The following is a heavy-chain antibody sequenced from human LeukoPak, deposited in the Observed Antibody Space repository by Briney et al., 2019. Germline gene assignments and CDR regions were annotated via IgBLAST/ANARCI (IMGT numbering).Heavy chain of an antibody. V-gene: IGHV4-39*01. CDR1: AGSISSISYY. J-gene: IGHJ3*02. CDR3: ARPRITMIVEAFDI. CDR2: IYYSGST. D-gene: IGHD3-22*01. Sequence: SETLSLTCTVSAGSISSISYYCGWLRPPPGKGLEWIGSIYYSGSTYYNPSLKSRVTISVDTSKNQFSLKLSSVTAADTAVYYCARPRITMIVEAFDIWGQGTMVTVSS.